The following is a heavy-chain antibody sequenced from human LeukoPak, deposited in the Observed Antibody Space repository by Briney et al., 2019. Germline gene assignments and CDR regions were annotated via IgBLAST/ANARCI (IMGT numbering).Heavy chain of an antibody. V-gene: IGHV1-3*01. Sequence: ASVKVSCKASGYTFTRYAMHWVRQAAGQRLEGMGWINAGNGNTKDSQKFQGRVTITRDTSAGTAYMELSSLRPEDTAVYYCARDLGVSGESPFDPWGQGTLVTVSS. CDR3: ARDLGVSGESPFDP. D-gene: IGHD3-10*02. J-gene: IGHJ5*02. CDR2: INAGNGNT. CDR1: GYTFTRYA.